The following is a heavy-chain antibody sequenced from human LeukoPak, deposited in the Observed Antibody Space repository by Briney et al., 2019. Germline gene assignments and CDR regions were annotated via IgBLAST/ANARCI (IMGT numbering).Heavy chain of an antibody. CDR3: TAEQQLVNDAFDT. V-gene: IGHV3-15*01. Sequence: KPGGSLRLSCAASGFTFSNAWMSWVRQAPGKGLEWVGRIKSKTDGGTTDYAAPVKGRFTISRDDSKNTLYLQMNSLKTEDTAVYYCTAEQQLVNDAFDTWGQGTMVTVSS. J-gene: IGHJ3*02. CDR1: GFTFSNAW. CDR2: IKSKTDGGTT. D-gene: IGHD6-13*01.